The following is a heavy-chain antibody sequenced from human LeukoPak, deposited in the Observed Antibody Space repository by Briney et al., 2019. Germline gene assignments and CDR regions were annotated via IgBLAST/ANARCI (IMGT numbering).Heavy chain of an antibody. CDR3: ARALVGVTPLDY. Sequence: GASVKVSCKASGYTFPSYAITWVRLAPGQGLEWMGWISAYNGSTNYAQKLQGRVTMTTDTSTSTSYMELRSLRSDDTAVYYCARALVGVTPLDYWGQGTLVTVSS. D-gene: IGHD1-26*01. J-gene: IGHJ4*02. V-gene: IGHV1-18*01. CDR1: GYTFPSYA. CDR2: ISAYNGST.